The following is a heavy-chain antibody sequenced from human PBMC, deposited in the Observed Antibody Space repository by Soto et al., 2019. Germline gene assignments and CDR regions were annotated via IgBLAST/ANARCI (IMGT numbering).Heavy chain of an antibody. J-gene: IGHJ4*02. D-gene: IGHD4-17*01. CDR2: ILKDGSDQ. V-gene: IGHV3-33*01. CDR1: GFTFSNYG. Sequence: QVQLAESGGGVVQPGRSLRLSCAATGFTFSNYGMHWVRQAPGKGLEWVAVILKDGSDQKYADSMKGRFTISRDNSENTLYLNMNSMRAEDKAVDYCARDEDYPDNAFDDWGKGTLVTVSS. CDR3: ARDEDYPDNAFDD.